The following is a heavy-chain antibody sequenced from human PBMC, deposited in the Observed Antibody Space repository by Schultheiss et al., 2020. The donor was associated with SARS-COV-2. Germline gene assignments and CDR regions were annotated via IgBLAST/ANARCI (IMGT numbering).Heavy chain of an antibody. CDR3: AREGVYQLLSFYYYMDV. J-gene: IGHJ6*03. V-gene: IGHV4-4*02. CDR2: IYHSGST. CDR1: GGSISSSNW. Sequence: SETLSLTCAVSGGSISSSNWWSWVRQPPGKGLEWIGEIYHSGSTNYNPSLKSRVTISVDKSKNQFSLKLSSVTAADTAVYYCAREGVYQLLSFYYYMDVWGKGTTVTVSS. D-gene: IGHD2-2*01.